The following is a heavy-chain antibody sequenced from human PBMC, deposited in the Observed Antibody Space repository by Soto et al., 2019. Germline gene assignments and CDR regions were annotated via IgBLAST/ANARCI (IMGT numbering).Heavy chain of an antibody. CDR2: ISSSSSYI. CDR3: ARERYLVLARYGMDV. V-gene: IGHV3-21*01. Sequence: GGSLRLSCAASGFTFSSYSMNWVRQAPGKGLEWVSSISSSSSYIYYADSVKGRFTISRDKAKNSLYLQMNSLRAEDTAVYYCARERYLVLARYGMDVWGQGTTVTVSS. D-gene: IGHD2-2*02. CDR1: GFTFSSYS. J-gene: IGHJ6*02.